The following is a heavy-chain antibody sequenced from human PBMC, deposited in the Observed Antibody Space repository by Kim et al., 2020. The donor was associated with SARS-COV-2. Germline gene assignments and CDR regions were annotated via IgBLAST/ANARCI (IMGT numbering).Heavy chain of an antibody. CDR2: IIPILGIA. CDR1: GGTFSSYA. V-gene: IGHV1-69*04. Sequence: SVKVSCKASGGTFSSYAISWVRQAPGQGLEWMGRIIPILGIANYAQKFQGRVTITADKSTSTAYMELSSLRSEDTAVYYCAGVTTVVTRYYYGMDVWGQGTTVTVSS. J-gene: IGHJ6*02. D-gene: IGHD4-17*01. CDR3: AGVTTVVTRYYYGMDV.